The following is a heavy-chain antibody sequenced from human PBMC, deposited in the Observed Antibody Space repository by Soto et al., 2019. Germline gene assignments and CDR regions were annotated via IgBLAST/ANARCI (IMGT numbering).Heavy chain of an antibody. J-gene: IGHJ4*02. V-gene: IGHV1-8*01. CDR3: ATYRYDSSGYPYFDY. CDR1: GYTFTSYD. Sequence: ASVKVSCKASGYTFTSYDINWVRQATGQGLEWMGWMNPNNGNTGYAQDFQGRVTMTRNTSISAAYMELSSLRSEDTAVYYCATYRYDSSGYPYFDYWGQGTLVTVSS. D-gene: IGHD3-22*01. CDR2: MNPNNGNT.